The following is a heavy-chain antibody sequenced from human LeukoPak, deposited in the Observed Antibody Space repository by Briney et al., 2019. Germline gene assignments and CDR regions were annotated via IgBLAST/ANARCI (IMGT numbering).Heavy chain of an antibody. V-gene: IGHV3-64*05. CDR2: ISSNGGRT. J-gene: IGHJ4*02. Sequence: PGGSLRLSCSGSGFTFSNYAMHWVRQAPGKVLEYVSGISSNGGRTYYADSVKGRFTISRDNSKNTMYVQMSTLRVEDTAVYYCVKDPHSSGRYYFDYWGQGTLVTVSS. CDR1: GFTFSNYA. D-gene: IGHD6-19*01. CDR3: VKDPHSSGRYYFDY.